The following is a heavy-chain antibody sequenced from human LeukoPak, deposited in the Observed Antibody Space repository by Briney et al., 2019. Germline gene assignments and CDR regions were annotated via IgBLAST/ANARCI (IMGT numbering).Heavy chain of an antibody. V-gene: IGHV3-33*07. Sequence: GRSLRLSCAASGFTFSRYGMYWVRQAPGKGLEWVAVIWYDGSNKYYADSVKGRFTISRDNSKNTLYLQMNSLRAEDTAVYYCARDARLALDYWGQGTLVTVSS. CDR3: ARDARLALDY. CDR2: IWYDGSNK. J-gene: IGHJ4*02. CDR1: GFTFSRYG. D-gene: IGHD3-9*01.